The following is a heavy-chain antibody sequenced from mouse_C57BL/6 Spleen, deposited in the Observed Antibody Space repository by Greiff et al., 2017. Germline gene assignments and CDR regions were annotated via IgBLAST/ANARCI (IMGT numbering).Heavy chain of an antibody. CDR3: ATYYYGSSPFDD. Sequence: EVQLQQSGPELVKPGASVKMSCKASGYTFTDYNMHWVKQSHGQSLEWIGYINPNNGGTSYNQKFKGQATLTVNKSSSTAYMELRSLTSEYSAVYYCATYYYGSSPFDDWGQGTTLTGSS. CDR1: GYTFTDYN. D-gene: IGHD1-1*01. J-gene: IGHJ2*01. V-gene: IGHV1-22*01. CDR2: INPNNGGT.